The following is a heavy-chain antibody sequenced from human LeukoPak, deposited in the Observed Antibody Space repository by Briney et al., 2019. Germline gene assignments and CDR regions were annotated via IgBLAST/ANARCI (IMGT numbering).Heavy chain of an antibody. CDR2: ISSSGSTI. Sequence: PGGSLRLSCAASGFTLSTYAMSWVRQAPGKGLEWVSYISSSGSTIYYADSVKGRFAISRDNAKNSLYLQMNSLRAEDTAVYYCARPRRDGYNVLPLYFDYWGQGTLVTVSS. CDR3: ARPRRDGYNVLPLYFDY. J-gene: IGHJ4*02. CDR1: GFTLSTYA. D-gene: IGHD5-24*01. V-gene: IGHV3-11*01.